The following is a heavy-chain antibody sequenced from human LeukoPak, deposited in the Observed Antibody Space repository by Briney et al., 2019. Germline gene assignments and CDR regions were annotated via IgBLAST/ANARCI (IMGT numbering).Heavy chain of an antibody. Sequence: SQTLSLTCTVSGGSISSGGYYWSWIRQHPGKGLEWIGYIYYSGGTYYNPSLKSRVTISVDTSKNQFSLKLSSVTAADTAVYYCAARFGGEEVAFDIWGQGTMVTVSS. CDR2: IYYSGGT. J-gene: IGHJ3*02. V-gene: IGHV4-31*03. CDR3: AARFGGEEVAFDI. CDR1: GGSISSGGYY. D-gene: IGHD2-21*01.